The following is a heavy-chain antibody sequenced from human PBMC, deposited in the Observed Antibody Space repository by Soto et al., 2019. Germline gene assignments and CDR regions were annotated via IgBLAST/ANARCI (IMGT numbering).Heavy chain of an antibody. V-gene: IGHV3-23*01. CDR2: MSGSSSTT. Sequence: GGSLSLSCATSGLTFSNYAMSWVRQAPGGGLEWVSSMSGSSSTTYYADSVRGRFTISRDRSKNTLYLQMSSLRAEDTALYYCAKNQERELPRVIDFWGQGTLVTVSS. CDR1: GLTFSNYA. D-gene: IGHD1-7*01. CDR3: AKNQERELPRVIDF. J-gene: IGHJ4*02.